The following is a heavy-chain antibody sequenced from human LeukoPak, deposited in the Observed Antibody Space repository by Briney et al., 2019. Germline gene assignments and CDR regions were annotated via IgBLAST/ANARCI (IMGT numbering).Heavy chain of an antibody. V-gene: IGHV1-8*02. CDR3: ARGSGSFVDL. J-gene: IGHJ2*01. CDR2: FDPEDGET. CDR1: GGTFSSYA. Sequence: ASVKVSCKASGGTFSSYAISWVRQAPGKGLEWMGGFDPEDGETIYAQKFQGRVTMTRNTSISTAYMELSSLRSEDTAVYYCARGSGSFVDLWGRGTLVTVSS. D-gene: IGHD3-10*01.